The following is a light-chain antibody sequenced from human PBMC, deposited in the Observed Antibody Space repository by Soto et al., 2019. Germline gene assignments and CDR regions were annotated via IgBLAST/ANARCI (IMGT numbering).Light chain of an antibody. J-gene: IGKJ1*01. CDR3: QQYNSYSRT. CDR2: DAS. V-gene: IGKV1-5*01. Sequence: DIHMTQSPSTLPASVGDRVTITCRASQSISSWLAWYQQKPGKAPKLLIYDASSLESGVPSRFSGSGSGTEFTLTISSLQPDDFATYYCQQYNSYSRTFGQGTKVDIK. CDR1: QSISSW.